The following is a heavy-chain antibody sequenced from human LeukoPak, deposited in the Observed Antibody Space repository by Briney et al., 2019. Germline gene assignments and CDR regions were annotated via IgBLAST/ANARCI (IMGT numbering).Heavy chain of an antibody. CDR1: GFTFSSYE. CDR2: ISSSGSTI. J-gene: IGHJ6*03. Sequence: PGGSLRLSCAASGFTFSSYEMNWVRQAPGKGLEWVSYISSSGSTIYYADSVKGRFTISRDNAKNSLYLQMNSLRAEDTALYYCAKDGSGSGSPFNYMDVWGKGTTVTISS. CDR3: AKDGSGSGSPFNYMDV. D-gene: IGHD3-10*01. V-gene: IGHV3-48*03.